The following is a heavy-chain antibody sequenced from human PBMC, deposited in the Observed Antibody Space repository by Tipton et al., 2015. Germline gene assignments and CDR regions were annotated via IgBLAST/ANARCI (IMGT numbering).Heavy chain of an antibody. CDR1: GYSISRGYS. D-gene: IGHD5-24*01. CDR2: VDHSGDS. V-gene: IGHV4-38-2*02. Sequence: TLSLTCAVSGYSISRGYSWAWIRQPPGKGLEWIGSVDHSGDSYSNPSLKSRVTISLDTSKNQFPLQLSSVTDADTAVYYCARDLEHGMDVWGHGTTVTVSS. CDR3: ARDLEHGMDV. J-gene: IGHJ6*02.